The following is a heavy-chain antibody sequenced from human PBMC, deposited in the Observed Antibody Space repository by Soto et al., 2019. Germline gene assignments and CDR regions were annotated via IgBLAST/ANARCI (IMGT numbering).Heavy chain of an antibody. J-gene: IGHJ5*02. D-gene: IGHD5-18*01. CDR2: ISGSGDST. Sequence: DVQLLESGGGWVQPGGSLRLSCAASGFTFNSYAMSWVRQAPGKGLEWVSGISGSGDSTYFADSVKGRFTISRDNSKNTLYLQMNSLRVEDTAVYYCAMGYSYAPFDPWGQGTLVTVSS. CDR3: AMGYSYAPFDP. V-gene: IGHV3-23*01. CDR1: GFTFNSYA.